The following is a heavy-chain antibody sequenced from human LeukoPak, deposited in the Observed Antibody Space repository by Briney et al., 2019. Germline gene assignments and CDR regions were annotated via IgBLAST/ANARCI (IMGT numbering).Heavy chain of an antibody. D-gene: IGHD1-26*01. CDR2: VGTVGDT. J-gene: IGHJ5*02. V-gene: IGHV3-13*01. CDR3: VRGDVGFDP. CDR1: GFTFSTYD. Sequence: GGSLRLSCAAFGFTFSTYDMHWVRQATGKGLEWVSGVGTVGDTYYLGSVKGRFTISRDNAKNSLYLQMNSLKAGDTAVYYCVRGDVGFDPWGQGTLVTVSS.